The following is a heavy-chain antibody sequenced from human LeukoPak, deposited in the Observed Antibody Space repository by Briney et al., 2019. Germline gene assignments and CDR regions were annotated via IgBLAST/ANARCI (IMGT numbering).Heavy chain of an antibody. D-gene: IGHD2-2*01. J-gene: IGHJ6*03. CDR2: ISSSSSYI. Sequence: PGGSLRLSCAASGFTFSSYSMNWVRQAPGKGLEWVSSISSSSSYIYYADSVKGRFTISRDNAKNSLYLQMNSLRAEDTAVYYCARALRDIVVVPAAIRGYYYYYMDVWGKGTTVTVSS. CDR3: ARALRDIVVVPAAIRGYYYYYMDV. CDR1: GFTFSSYS. V-gene: IGHV3-21*01.